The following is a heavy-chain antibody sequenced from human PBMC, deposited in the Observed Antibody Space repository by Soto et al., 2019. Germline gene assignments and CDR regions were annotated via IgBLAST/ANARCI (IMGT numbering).Heavy chain of an antibody. D-gene: IGHD2-8*02. V-gene: IGHV4-30-4*01. Sequence: QVHLQESGPQLVKPSQPLSLTCTVSGGPVRDAFSYWTWIRQPPGKGPEWMGYLSYTGSTYYNPSLRNRVTISVDESSNLLALMLSSVTAADTAVYYCARELEGGVFDIWGRGTLVTVSS. CDR3: ARELEGGVFDI. J-gene: IGHJ3*02. CDR2: LSYTGST. CDR1: GGPVRDAFSY.